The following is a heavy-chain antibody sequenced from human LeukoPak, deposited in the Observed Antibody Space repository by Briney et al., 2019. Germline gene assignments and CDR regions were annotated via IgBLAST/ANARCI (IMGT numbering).Heavy chain of an antibody. CDR1: GITLSNYG. Sequence: GGSLRLSCAVSGITLSNYGMSWVRQAPGKGLEWVAGISDSGGSRNYADSVKGRLTISRDNPKNTRYLQMNSLRAEDTAVYFCAKRGVVIRVILVGFHKEAYYFDSWGQGALVTVSS. V-gene: IGHV3-23*01. CDR3: AKRGVVIRVILVGFHKEAYYFDS. J-gene: IGHJ4*02. CDR2: ISDSGGSR. D-gene: IGHD2-21*01.